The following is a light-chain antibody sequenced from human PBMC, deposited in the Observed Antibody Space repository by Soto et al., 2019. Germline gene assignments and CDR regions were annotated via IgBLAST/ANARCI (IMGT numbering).Light chain of an antibody. Sequence: SYELTQPPSVSVATGQTARITCGGDNIGIKSVHWYHQKAGQAPVLVVHDDADRPSGIPERFSGSNSGNTATLTISRVEAGDEADYYCQVWDSSTDHPVFGGGTKVTVL. J-gene: IGLJ2*01. CDR2: DDA. CDR1: NIGIKS. CDR3: QVWDSSTDHPV. V-gene: IGLV3-21*02.